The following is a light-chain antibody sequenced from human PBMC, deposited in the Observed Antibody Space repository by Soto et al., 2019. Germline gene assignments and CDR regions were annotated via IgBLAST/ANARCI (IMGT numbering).Light chain of an antibody. CDR3: HQYNNFPS. CDR2: GAS. CDR1: QSVSSN. J-gene: IGKJ3*01. V-gene: IGKV3-15*01. Sequence: EIVMTQSPSTLALSPGERATLSFRASQSVSSNCAGYKQKPGQATRLLSYGASTRDTVIPDRFSGSGSGTEFTLNIRSLQSEYYAVYSCHQYNNFPSFGPVTKVHLK.